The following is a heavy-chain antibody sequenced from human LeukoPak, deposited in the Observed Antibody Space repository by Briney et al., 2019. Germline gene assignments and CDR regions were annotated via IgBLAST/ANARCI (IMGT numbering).Heavy chain of an antibody. CDR3: ARGIPYYYGSGSYRYYFDY. CDR1: GGSISSYY. V-gene: IGHV4-59*01. Sequence: SETLSLTCTVSGGSISSYYWSWIRQPPGKGLEWIGYIYYSESTNYNPSLKSRVTISVDTSKNQFSLKLSSVTAADTAVYYCARGIPYYYGSGSYRYYFDYWGQGTLVTVSS. D-gene: IGHD3-10*01. CDR2: IYYSEST. J-gene: IGHJ4*02.